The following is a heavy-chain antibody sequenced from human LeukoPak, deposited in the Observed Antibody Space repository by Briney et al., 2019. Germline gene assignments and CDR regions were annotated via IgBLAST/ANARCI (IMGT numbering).Heavy chain of an antibody. V-gene: IGHV1-3*03. CDR1: GYTFTSYA. CDR2: INAGNGNT. CDR3: ARATGSYWERRFDY. D-gene: IGHD1-26*01. J-gene: IGHJ4*02. Sequence: GASVKVSCKASGYTFTSYAMHWVRQAPGQRLEWMGWINAGNGNTKYSQEFQGRVTITRDTSASTAYMELSSLRSEDMAVYYCARATGSYWERRFDYWGQGTLVTVSS.